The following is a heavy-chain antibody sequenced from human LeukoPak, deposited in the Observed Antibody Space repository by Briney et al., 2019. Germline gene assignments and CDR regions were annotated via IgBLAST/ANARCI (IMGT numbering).Heavy chain of an antibody. CDR1: GGSISSYY. J-gene: IGHJ5*02. CDR2: IYHSGST. CDR3: ARRVAFRPNWFDP. Sequence: SETLSLTCTVSGGSISSYYWSWIRQPPGKGLEWIGYIYHSGSTNYNPSLKSRVTMSVDTSKNQFSLELSSVTAADTAVYYCARRVAFRPNWFDPWGQGTLVTVSS. V-gene: IGHV4-59*08.